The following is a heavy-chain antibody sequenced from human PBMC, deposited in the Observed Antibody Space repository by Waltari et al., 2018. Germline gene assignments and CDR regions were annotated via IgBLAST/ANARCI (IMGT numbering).Heavy chain of an antibody. J-gene: IGHJ3*02. D-gene: IGHD3-9*01. V-gene: IGHV3-7*01. Sequence: EVQLVESGGGLVQPGGSLRLSCAASGFTFSSYWMSWVRQAPGKGLGWVANIKQDGSEKYYVDSVKGRFTISRDNAKNSLYLQMNSLRAEDTAVYYCARDGLDGYFDWLTPSYAFDIWGQGTMVTVSS. CDR1: GFTFSSYW. CDR3: ARDGLDGYFDWLTPSYAFDI. CDR2: IKQDGSEK.